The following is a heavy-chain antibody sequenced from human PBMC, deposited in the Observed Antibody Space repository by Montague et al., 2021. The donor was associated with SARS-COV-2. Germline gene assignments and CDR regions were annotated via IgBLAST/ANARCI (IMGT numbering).Heavy chain of an antibody. Sequence: SETLSLTCAVYGGSFSDYSWTWIRQPPGRGLEWIGEINHSGITKYNPTLKSRVTISVDVSKNQFSLNLTSVTAADTALYFCARELEIHDFLSGYYIGDWGQGTLVTVSS. D-gene: IGHD3-3*01. CDR2: INHSGIT. CDR1: GGSFSDYS. J-gene: IGHJ4*02. CDR3: ARELEIHDFLSGYYIGD. V-gene: IGHV4-34*01.